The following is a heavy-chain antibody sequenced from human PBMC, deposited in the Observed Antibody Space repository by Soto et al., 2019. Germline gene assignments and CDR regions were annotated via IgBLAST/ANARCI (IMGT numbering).Heavy chain of an antibody. V-gene: IGHV4-59*01. D-gene: IGHD2-15*01. J-gene: IGHJ5*02. CDR3: ARSMGLYCSGGSCYGGDWFDP. Sequence: QVQLQESGPGLVKPSETLSLTCTVSGGSISSYYWSWIRQPPGKGLEWIGYIYYSGSTNYNPSLKGGVTIAVDTSKTQFSLKLSSVTAADTAVYYCARSMGLYCSGGSCYGGDWFDPWGQGTLVTVSS. CDR1: GGSISSYY. CDR2: IYYSGST.